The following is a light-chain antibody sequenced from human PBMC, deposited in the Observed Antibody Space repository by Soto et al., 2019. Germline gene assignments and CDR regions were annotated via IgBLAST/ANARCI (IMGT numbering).Light chain of an antibody. CDR2: SSS. CDR3: QQYGRSPTWT. J-gene: IGKJ1*01. V-gene: IGKV3-20*01. Sequence: EVVLTQSPGTLSMSPGDRATLSCRASQSVPGSDVAWYQQKPGQAPRLLIYSSSSRAAGVSDRFSGSGSGTDFSLTISRLEPEDFAMYYCQQYGRSPTWTFGQGTKVDNK. CDR1: QSVPGSD.